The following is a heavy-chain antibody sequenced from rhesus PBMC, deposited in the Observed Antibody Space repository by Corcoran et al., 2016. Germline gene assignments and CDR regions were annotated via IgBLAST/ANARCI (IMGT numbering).Heavy chain of an antibody. CDR1: GFTFSSYG. CDR3: AKVGYSGSWGD. J-gene: IGHJ4*01. D-gene: IGHD6-25*01. Sequence: EVQLVETGGGLVQPGGSLKLSCAASGFTFSSYGMSWVRQAPGKGLEWVSAINCGEASTYYAASVQGRFTISRDNSKNPLFLQMNSLRAEDTAVYYCAKVGYSGSWGDWGQGVLVTISS. V-gene: IGHV3S5*01. CDR2: INCGEAST.